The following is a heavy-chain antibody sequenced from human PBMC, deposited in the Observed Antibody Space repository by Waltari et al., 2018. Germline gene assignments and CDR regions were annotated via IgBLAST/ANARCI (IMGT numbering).Heavy chain of an antibody. V-gene: IGHV3-30*04. CDR2: ISYDGRNK. CDR3: ARDHSSSWYGAFDI. D-gene: IGHD6-13*01. CDR1: GFTFSSYA. Sequence: QVQLVESGGGVVQPGRSLRLSCAASGFTFSSYAMHWVRQAPGKGLEWVAVISYDGRNKYYADSVKGRFTISRDNSKNTLYLQMNSLRAEDTAVYYCARDHSSSWYGAFDIWGQGTMVTVS. J-gene: IGHJ3*02.